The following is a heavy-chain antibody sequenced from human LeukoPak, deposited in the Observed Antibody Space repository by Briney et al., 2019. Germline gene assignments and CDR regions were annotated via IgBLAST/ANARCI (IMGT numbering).Heavy chain of an antibody. CDR2: INPSGGST. CDR1: GYTFTSYY. V-gene: IGHV1-46*01. J-gene: IGHJ5*02. CDR3: ARGAPIRVAVAATFDP. D-gene: IGHD6-19*01. Sequence: GASVKVSCKASGYTFTSYYMHRVRQAPGQGLEWMGLINPSGGSTSYAQKFQGRVTMTRDTSTSTVYMELSSLRSEDTAVYYCARGAPIRVAVAATFDPWGQGTLVTVPS.